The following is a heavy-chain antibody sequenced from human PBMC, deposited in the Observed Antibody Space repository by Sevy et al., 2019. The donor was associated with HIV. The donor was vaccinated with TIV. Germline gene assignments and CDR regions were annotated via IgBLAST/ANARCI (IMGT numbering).Heavy chain of an antibody. V-gene: IGHV1-2*02. J-gene: IGHJ4*02. CDR3: SRDLRLRGYSYGCFDY. CDR1: GYTFTGQY. Sequence: ASVKVSCKASGYTFTGQYTHWVRQAPGQGLEWMGWINPNSGDTKYAQEFKGRVTMTRDTSISTAYMELSGLKSDDTAVYYCSRDLRLRGYSYGCFDYWGQGTLVTVSS. D-gene: IGHD5-18*01. CDR2: INPNSGDT.